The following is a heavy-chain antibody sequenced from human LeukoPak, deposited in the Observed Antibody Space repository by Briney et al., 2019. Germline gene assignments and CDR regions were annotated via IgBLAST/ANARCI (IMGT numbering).Heavy chain of an antibody. CDR1: GYTFTSYD. CDR3: ASIGLDGNFDY. CDR2: INPSGGST. Sequence: ASVKVSCKASGYTFTSYDINWVRQAPGQGLEWMGIINPSGGSTSYAQKFQGRVTMTRDTSTSTVYMELSSLRSEDTAVYYCASIGLDGNFDYWGQGTLVTVSS. D-gene: IGHD1-1*01. J-gene: IGHJ4*02. V-gene: IGHV1-46*01.